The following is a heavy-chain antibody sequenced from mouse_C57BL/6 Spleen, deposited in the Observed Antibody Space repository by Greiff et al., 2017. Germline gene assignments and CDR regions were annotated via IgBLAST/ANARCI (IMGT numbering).Heavy chain of an antibody. CDR1: GYTFTSYW. CDR3: AREDLVAFDY. D-gene: IGHD1-1*01. V-gene: IGHV1-69*01. J-gene: IGHJ2*01. CDR2: IDPSDSYT. Sequence: QVQLQQPGAELVMPGASVKLSCKASGYTFTSYWMHWVKQRPGQGLEWIGEIDPSDSYTNYNQKFKGKSTLTVDKSSSTAYMQLSSLTSEDSAVYYCAREDLVAFDYWGKGTTLTVSS.